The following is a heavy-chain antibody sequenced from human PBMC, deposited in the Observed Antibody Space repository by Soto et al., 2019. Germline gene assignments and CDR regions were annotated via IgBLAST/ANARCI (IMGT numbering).Heavy chain of an antibody. CDR1: GGSFSGYY. CDR3: ARGRGAYTDFWSGYSYYYYGMDV. CDR2: INHSGST. D-gene: IGHD3-3*01. Sequence: SETLSLTCAVYGGSFSGYYWSWIRQPPGKGLEWIGEINHSGSTNYNPSLKSRVTISVDTSKNQFPLKLSSVTAADTAVYYCARGRGAYTDFWSGYSYYYYGMDVWGQGTTVTVSS. J-gene: IGHJ6*02. V-gene: IGHV4-34*01.